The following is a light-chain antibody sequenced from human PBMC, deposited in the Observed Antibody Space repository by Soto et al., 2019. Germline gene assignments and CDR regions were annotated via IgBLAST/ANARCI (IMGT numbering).Light chain of an antibody. V-gene: IGLV2-8*01. J-gene: IGLJ3*02. CDR1: SSDVGGYNY. CDR2: EVN. Sequence: QSALTQPPSASGSPGQSVTISCTGTSSDVGGYNYVSWYQLYPGKAPKLMIFEVNKRPSGVPDRFSGSKSGNTASLTVSGLQAEDEADYYCSSFAGSNNLVFGGGTKLTVL. CDR3: SSFAGSNNLV.